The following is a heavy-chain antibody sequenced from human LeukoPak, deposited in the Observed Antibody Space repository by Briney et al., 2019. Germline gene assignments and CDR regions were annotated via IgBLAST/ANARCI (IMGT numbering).Heavy chain of an antibody. Sequence: SETLSLTCTVSGGSISSYYWSWIRQPAGKGLEGIGRIYTSGSTNYNPSLKRRVTMSVDTSKNQFSLKLSSVTAADTAVYYCARGYSSSWYGYFQHWGQGTLVTVSS. J-gene: IGHJ1*01. V-gene: IGHV4-4*07. CDR2: IYTSGST. CDR1: GGSISSYY. CDR3: ARGYSSSWYGYFQH. D-gene: IGHD6-13*01.